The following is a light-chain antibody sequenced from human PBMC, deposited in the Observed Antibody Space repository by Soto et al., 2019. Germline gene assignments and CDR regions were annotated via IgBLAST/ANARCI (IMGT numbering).Light chain of an antibody. V-gene: IGLV2-8*01. Sequence: QSVLTQPPSASGSPGQSVTISCTGTSSDVGGYNYVSWYQQHPGKAPKLMIYEVSKRPSGVPDRFSGSKSGNTASLTVSGLQAEDDSVYYCSSYAGINNHVFVTGTRFT. CDR2: EVS. J-gene: IGLJ1*01. CDR1: SSDVGGYNY. CDR3: SSYAGINNHV.